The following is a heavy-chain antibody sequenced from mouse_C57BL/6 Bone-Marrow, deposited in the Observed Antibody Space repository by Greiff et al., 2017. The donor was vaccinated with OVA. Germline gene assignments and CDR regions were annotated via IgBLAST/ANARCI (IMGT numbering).Heavy chain of an antibody. V-gene: IGHV1-53*01. CDR3: ARWGLRRAWFAY. J-gene: IGHJ3*01. CDR1: GYTFTSYW. CDR2: INPSNGGT. Sequence: QVQLQQSGTELVKPGASVKLSCKASGYTFTSYWMHWVKQRPGQGLEWIGNINPSNGGTNYNEKFKSKATLTVDKSSSTAYMQLSSLTSEDSAVYYCARWGLRRAWFAYWGQGTLVTVSA. D-gene: IGHD2-4*01.